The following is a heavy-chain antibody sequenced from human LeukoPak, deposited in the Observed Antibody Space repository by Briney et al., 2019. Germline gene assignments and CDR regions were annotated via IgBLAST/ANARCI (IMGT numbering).Heavy chain of an antibody. CDR1: LDSTTSNF. J-gene: IGHJ4*02. D-gene: IGHD7-27*01. CDR2: IHRSGSP. CDR3: AREILGGFNSGAY. Sequence: SETLSLTCTVSLDSTTSNFWSWVRQPPGKGLEWIGEIHRSGSPNYNPSLQSRVTISIDWSRNQIALELSSVTAADTAVYYCAREILGGFNSGAYWGQGTLVTVSS. V-gene: IGHV4-4*02.